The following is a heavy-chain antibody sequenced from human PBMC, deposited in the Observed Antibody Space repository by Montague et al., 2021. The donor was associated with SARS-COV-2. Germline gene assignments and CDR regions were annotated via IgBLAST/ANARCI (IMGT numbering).Heavy chain of an antibody. CDR2: IYWDDDK. V-gene: IGHV2-5*02. CDR1: GFSLSTSGVG. J-gene: IGHJ6*02. Sequence: PALVKPTQTLTLTCTFSGFSLSTSGVGVGWICQPPGKALEWLALIYWDDDKRYSPSLKTRLTISKDTSKNHVVLTMTNMDPVDTGTYYCARSGQPAGNYAPLGYYGLDVWGRGTTVIVSS. CDR3: ARSGQPAGNYAPLGYYGLDV. D-gene: IGHD1-7*01.